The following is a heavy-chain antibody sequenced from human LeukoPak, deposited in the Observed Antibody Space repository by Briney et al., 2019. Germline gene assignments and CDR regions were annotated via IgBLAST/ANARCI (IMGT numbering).Heavy chain of an antibody. Sequence: PSETLSLTCTVSGASISSDNYYWSWIRQPPGKGLEWIGEINHSGSTNYNPSLKSRVTISVDTSKNQFSLKLSSVTAADTAVYYCAGEYYDSSGYAAPYWGQGTLVTVSS. V-gene: IGHV4-39*07. D-gene: IGHD3-22*01. J-gene: IGHJ4*02. CDR1: GASISSDNYY. CDR3: AGEYYDSSGYAAPY. CDR2: INHSGST.